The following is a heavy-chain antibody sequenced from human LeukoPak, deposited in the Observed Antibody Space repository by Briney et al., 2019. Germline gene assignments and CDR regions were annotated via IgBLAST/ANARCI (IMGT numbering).Heavy chain of an antibody. CDR2: INPSGGST. D-gene: IGHD6-19*01. CDR3: ARDRGYSSGWYGDNYYYYYMDV. V-gene: IGHV1-46*01. J-gene: IGHJ6*03. Sequence: ASVKASRKAPGYTFTSYYMHWVRQAPGQGLEWMGIINPSGGSTSYAQKFQGRVTMTRDTSTRTVYMELSSMRSEDTAVYYCARDRGYSSGWYGDNYYYYYMDVWGKGTTVTVSS. CDR1: GYTFTSYY.